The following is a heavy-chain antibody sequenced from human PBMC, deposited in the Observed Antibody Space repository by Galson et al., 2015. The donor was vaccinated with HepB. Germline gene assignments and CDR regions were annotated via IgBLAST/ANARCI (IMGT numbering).Heavy chain of an antibody. V-gene: IGHV1-18*01. CDR3: ARELDYGDTPLPFDP. Sequence: SVKVSCKASGYTFTSYGISWVRQAPGQGLEWMGWISAYNGNTNYAQKLQGRVTMTTDTSTSTAYMELRSLRSEDTAVYYCARELDYGDTPLPFDPWGQGTLVTVSS. CDR2: ISAYNGNT. J-gene: IGHJ5*02. CDR1: GYTFTSYG. D-gene: IGHD4-17*01.